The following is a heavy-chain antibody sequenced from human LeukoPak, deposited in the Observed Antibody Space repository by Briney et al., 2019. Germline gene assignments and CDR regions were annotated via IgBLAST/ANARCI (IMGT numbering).Heavy chain of an antibody. Sequence: SETLSLTCTVSGGSISSGGYYWSWIRQHPGKGLEWIGCIYYSGSTYYNPSLKSRVTLSVDMSKNQFSLKLSSVTAADTAVYYCALVVQVPAVYFDFWGQGTLVTVSS. CDR3: ALVVQVPAVYFDF. CDR2: IYYSGST. J-gene: IGHJ4*02. CDR1: GGSISSGGYY. V-gene: IGHV4-31*03. D-gene: IGHD2-2*01.